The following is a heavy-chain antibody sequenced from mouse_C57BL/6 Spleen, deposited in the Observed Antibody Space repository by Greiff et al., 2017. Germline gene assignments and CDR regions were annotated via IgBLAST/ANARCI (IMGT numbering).Heavy chain of an antibody. CDR2: IYPGDGDT. Sequence: VQLQQSGPELVKPGASVKISCKASGYAFSSSWMNWVKQRPGKGLEWIGRIYPGDGDTNYNGKFKGKVTLTADKAASTAYMQLSSLTSEDSAVYFCARDSSGYGDFDYWGQGTTLTVSS. CDR3: ARDSSGYGDFDY. CDR1: GYAFSSSW. J-gene: IGHJ2*01. V-gene: IGHV1-82*01. D-gene: IGHD3-2*02.